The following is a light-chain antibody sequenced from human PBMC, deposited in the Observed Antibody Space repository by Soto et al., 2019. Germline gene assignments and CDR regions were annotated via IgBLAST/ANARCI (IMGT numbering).Light chain of an antibody. CDR3: QQSYSTPTWT. Sequence: DIQMTQSPSSLSASVGDRVTITCRASQSISTYLNWYQQKPGKAPKVLIYAASSLQSGVPSRFSGSGSETDFTLTISSLQPEDSATYYCQQSYSTPTWTFGQGIKVDIK. J-gene: IGKJ1*01. CDR2: AAS. V-gene: IGKV1-39*01. CDR1: QSISTY.